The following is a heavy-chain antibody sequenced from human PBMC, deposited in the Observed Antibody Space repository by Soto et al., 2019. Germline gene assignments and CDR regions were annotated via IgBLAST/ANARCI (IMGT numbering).Heavy chain of an antibody. V-gene: IGHV1-69*01. CDR1: GGTFSDQT. CDR2: IVPIFGTP. J-gene: IGHJ4*02. CDR3: SSGTDGSDYDFDC. D-gene: IGHD3-22*01. Sequence: QVQLVQSGAEVKRPGSSVKVSCKASGGTFSDQTIGWVRQAPGQGLEWMGGIVPIFGTPNYAQKFQGRVTITADESTSTASMGLSGLRSEDTAVYYCSSGTDGSDYDFDCWGQGTLVTVSS.